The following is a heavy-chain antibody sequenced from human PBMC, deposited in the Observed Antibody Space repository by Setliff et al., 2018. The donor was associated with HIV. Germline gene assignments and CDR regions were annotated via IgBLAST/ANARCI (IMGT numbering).Heavy chain of an antibody. CDR3: ARRRPPPSGLYSAYYMDV. D-gene: IGHD1-26*01. Sequence: SETLSLTCTVSSGSISSYYWTRIRQPPGKGLEWIGYIYYSGSTNYNPSLKSRVTIGVDTSKNQFSLKLTSVTAADAAVYYCARRRPPPSGLYSAYYMDVWGTGTTVTVSS. J-gene: IGHJ6*03. CDR1: SGSISSYY. V-gene: IGHV4-59*08. CDR2: IYYSGST.